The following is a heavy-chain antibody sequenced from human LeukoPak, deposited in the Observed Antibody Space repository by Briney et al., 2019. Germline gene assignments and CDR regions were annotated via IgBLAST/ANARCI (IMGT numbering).Heavy chain of an antibody. V-gene: IGHV4-39*07. Sequence: SETLSLTCTVSGGSISSSSYYWGWIRQPPGKGLEWIGSIYYSGSTYYNPSLKSRVTISVDTSKNQFSLKLSSVTAADTAVYYCARDDGGSSSSRYYYYMDVWGKGTTVTVSS. D-gene: IGHD6-6*01. CDR3: ARDDGGSSSSRYYYYMDV. CDR1: GGSISSSSYY. J-gene: IGHJ6*03. CDR2: IYYSGST.